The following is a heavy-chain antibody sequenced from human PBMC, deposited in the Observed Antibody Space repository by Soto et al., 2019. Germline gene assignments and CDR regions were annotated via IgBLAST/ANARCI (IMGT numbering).Heavy chain of an antibody. D-gene: IGHD1-26*01. CDR3: ASDLAEVGATFDD. J-gene: IGHJ4*02. CDR2: IDPSDSYT. Sequence: GESLKISCKGSGYSFTSYWISWVRQMPGKGLEWMGRIDPSDSYTNYSPSFQGHVTISADKSISTAYLQWSSLKASDTAMYYCASDLAEVGATFDDWGQGTLVTVSS. CDR1: GYSFTSYW. V-gene: IGHV5-10-1*01.